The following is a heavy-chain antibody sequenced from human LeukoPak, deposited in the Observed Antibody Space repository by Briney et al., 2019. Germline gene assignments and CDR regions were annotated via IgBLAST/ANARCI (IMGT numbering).Heavy chain of an antibody. J-gene: IGHJ6*03. CDR2: IIPILGTA. V-gene: IGHV1-69*05. D-gene: IGHD3-3*01. CDR1: GGTFSSYA. CDR3: AREVLRFLEWFPDTPRDYMDV. Sequence: ASVKVSCKASGGTFSSYAISWVRQAPGQGLEWVGGIIPILGTANSAQKFQGRVTITTDESTSTAYMELSSLRSEDTAVYYCAREVLRFLEWFPDTPRDYMDVWGKGTTVTVSS.